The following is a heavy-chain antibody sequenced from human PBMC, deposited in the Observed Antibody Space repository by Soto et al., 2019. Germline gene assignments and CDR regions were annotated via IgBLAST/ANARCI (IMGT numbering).Heavy chain of an antibody. CDR2: ISYDGSNK. Sequence: QVQLVESGGGVVQPGRSLRLSCAASGFTFSSYGMHWVRQAPGKGLEWVAVISYDGSNKYYADSVKGRFTISRDNSKNTLYLQMNSLRAEDTAVYYCAKDHYGTMGPLDRYFDLWGRGTLVTVSS. J-gene: IGHJ2*01. CDR1: GFTFSSYG. V-gene: IGHV3-30*18. D-gene: IGHD3-16*01. CDR3: AKDHYGTMGPLDRYFDL.